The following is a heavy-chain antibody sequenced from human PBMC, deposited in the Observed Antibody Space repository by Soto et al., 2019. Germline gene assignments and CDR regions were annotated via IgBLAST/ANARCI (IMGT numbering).Heavy chain of an antibody. V-gene: IGHV1-69*06. D-gene: IGHD3-3*01. CDR3: ARGGGAFCSGYPYFDY. Sequence: QVQLVQSGAEVKKPGSSVKVSCKASGGTFSSYAISWVRQAPGQGLEWMGGIIPIFGTANYAQKFQGRVTITADKYPSKAYMELISRRTEDKAVYYCARGGGAFCSGYPYFDYWGQGTLVTVSS. CDR2: IIPIFGTA. CDR1: GGTFSSYA. J-gene: IGHJ4*02.